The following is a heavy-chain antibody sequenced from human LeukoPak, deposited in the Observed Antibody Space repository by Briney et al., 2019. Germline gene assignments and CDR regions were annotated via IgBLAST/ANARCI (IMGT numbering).Heavy chain of an antibody. J-gene: IGHJ4*02. Sequence: GWALRLSCAASGFTFSDYYMSWIRPAPAKGLGGVSYISSSGSTIYYADSVKGRFTISRDNAKNSLYLQMNSLRAEDTAVYYCARGSGYSYGPPDYWGQGTLVTVSS. D-gene: IGHD5-18*01. CDR3: ARGSGYSYGPPDY. CDR2: ISSSGSTI. CDR1: GFTFSDYY. V-gene: IGHV3-11*04.